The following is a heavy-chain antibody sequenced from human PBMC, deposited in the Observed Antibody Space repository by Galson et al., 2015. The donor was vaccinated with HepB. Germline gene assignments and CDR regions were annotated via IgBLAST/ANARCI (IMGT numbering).Heavy chain of an antibody. V-gene: IGHV4-59*01. J-gene: IGHJ4*02. Sequence: TLSLTCTVSGGSISSYYWSWIRQPPGNGLEWIGYIYYSGSTNYNPSLKSRVTISVDTSKNQFSLKLSSVTAADTAVYYCAAEQWLDHMIVDYWGQGTLVTVSS. CDR3: AAEQWLDHMIVDY. CDR1: GGSISSYY. D-gene: IGHD6-19*01. CDR2: IYYSGST.